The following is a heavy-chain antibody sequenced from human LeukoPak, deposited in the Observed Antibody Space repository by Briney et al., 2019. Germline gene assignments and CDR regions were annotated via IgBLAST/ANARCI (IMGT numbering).Heavy chain of an antibody. Sequence: SGGSLRLSCAASGFSFSNSWMRWVRQAQGKGLEWVGRIKSNTAGGTTHYAAPVKGRFTISRDDSKHTLYLQMNSLKTEDTAVYYCTAEPNWFDPWGQGTLVTVSS. CDR3: TAEPNWFDP. V-gene: IGHV3-15*01. CDR1: GFSFSNSW. D-gene: IGHD1-14*01. CDR2: IKSNTAGGTT. J-gene: IGHJ5*02.